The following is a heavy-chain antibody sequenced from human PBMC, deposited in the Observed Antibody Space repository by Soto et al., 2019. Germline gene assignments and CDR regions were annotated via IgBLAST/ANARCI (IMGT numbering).Heavy chain of an antibody. Sequence: PSETLSLTCAVYGGSFSGYYWNWIRQPPGKGLEWIGEINHSGSTNYNPSLKSRVTISVDTSKNQFSLKLSSVTAADTAVYYCARKGGGIAAAGILGYWGQGTLVTVSS. V-gene: IGHV4-34*01. D-gene: IGHD6-13*01. CDR3: ARKGGGIAAAGILGY. J-gene: IGHJ4*02. CDR2: INHSGST. CDR1: GGSFSGYY.